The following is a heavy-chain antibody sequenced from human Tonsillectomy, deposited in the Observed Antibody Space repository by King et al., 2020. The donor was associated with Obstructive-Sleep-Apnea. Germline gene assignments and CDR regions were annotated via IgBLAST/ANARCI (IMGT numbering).Heavy chain of an antibody. CDR3: ARPEAVADSSGAFDI. CDR1: GGTFSSYA. CDR2: IIPILGIA. J-gene: IGHJ3*02. D-gene: IGHD6-19*01. V-gene: IGHV1-69*09. Sequence: QLVQSGAEVKKPGSSVKVSCKASGGTFSSYAISWVRQAPGQGLEWMVRIIPILGIANYAQKFQGRVTITADKSTSTAYMELSSLRSEDTAVYYCARPEAVADSSGAFDIWGQGTMVTVSS.